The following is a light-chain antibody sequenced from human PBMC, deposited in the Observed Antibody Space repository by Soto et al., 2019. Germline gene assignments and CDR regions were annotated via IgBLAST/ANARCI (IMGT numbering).Light chain of an antibody. J-gene: IGKJ1*01. CDR2: KAS. CDR1: QTISSW. Sequence: DIEMTQSPATLSGSVGDRVTIPCRASQTISSWLAWYQQKPGKAPKLLIYKASTLKSGVPSRFSGSGSGTEFTLTISSLKPEDFATYYCQQYGSNPWAFGQGTKVDIK. V-gene: IGKV1-5*03. CDR3: QQYGSNPWA.